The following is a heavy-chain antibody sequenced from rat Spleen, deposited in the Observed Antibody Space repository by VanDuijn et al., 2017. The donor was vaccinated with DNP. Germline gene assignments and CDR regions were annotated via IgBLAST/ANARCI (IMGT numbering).Heavy chain of an antibody. CDR2: MSPTTRNS. V-gene: IGHV5-25*01. CDR1: GFSFSDYD. Sequence: EVQLVESGGGLVQPGRSLKLSCVASGFSFSDYDMAWVRQAPTKGLEWVACMSPTTRNSYYRDSVRGRFTVSRDDSTSTLYLQMDSLRSEDTATYSCTRGGTYYFDYWGQGVMVTVSS. CDR3: TRGGTYYFDY. J-gene: IGHJ2*01.